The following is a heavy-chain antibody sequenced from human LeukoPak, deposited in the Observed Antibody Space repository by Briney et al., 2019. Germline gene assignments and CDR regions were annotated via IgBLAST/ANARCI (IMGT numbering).Heavy chain of an antibody. CDR3: ARGGITMVQGVIIG. CDR2: ISSSSSYI. D-gene: IGHD3-10*01. CDR1: GFTFSSYS. J-gene: IGHJ4*02. Sequence: GGSLRLSCAASGFTFSSYSMNWVRQVPGKGLEWVSSISSSSSYIYYADSVKGRFTISRDNAKNSLYLQMNSLRAEDTAVYYCARGGITMVQGVIIGWGQGTLVTVSS. V-gene: IGHV3-21*01.